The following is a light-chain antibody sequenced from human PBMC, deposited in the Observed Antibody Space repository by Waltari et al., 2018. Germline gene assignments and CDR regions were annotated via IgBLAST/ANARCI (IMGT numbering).Light chain of an antibody. CDR1: QSVGSN. V-gene: IGKV3-15*01. Sequence: EIVMTQSPATLSLSPGERATLSCRASQSVGSNLAWYQQKPGQAPRLLIYSASTRATDIPASFSGSGSGTEFTLTISSLQSEDFAVYYGQQYNHWPPGALTFGGGTKVEIK. CDR3: QQYNHWPPGALT. J-gene: IGKJ4*01. CDR2: SAS.